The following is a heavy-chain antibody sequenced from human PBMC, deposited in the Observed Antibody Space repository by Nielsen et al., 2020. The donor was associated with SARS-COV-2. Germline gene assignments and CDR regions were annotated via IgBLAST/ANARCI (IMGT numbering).Heavy chain of an antibody. CDR1: GDSVSSHDW. V-gene: IGHV4-4*02. CDR3: ARGDLVVVPSPLLGLGPIFYYFCLDV. J-gene: IGHJ6*03. Sequence: SETLSLTCAVSGDSVSSHDWWTWVRQSPGTGLELIRDVSHTGSTNYNPSLKSRVTLSMDKSKNQFSLRLTSVSAADTAVYFCARGDLVVVPSPLLGLGPIFYYFCLDVWGKGTTVIVSS. D-gene: IGHD2-2*02. CDR2: VSHTGST.